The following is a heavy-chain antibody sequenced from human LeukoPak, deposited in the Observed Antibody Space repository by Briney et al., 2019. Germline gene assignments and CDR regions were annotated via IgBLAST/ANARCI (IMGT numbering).Heavy chain of an antibody. Sequence: PGGSLRLSCAASGFTVSSNYMSWVRQAPGKGLEWVSIIYGSGDTCYADSVKGRFTISRDNSKNTLYLQMNSLRAEDTAVYYCASLPAATAFDYWGQGTLVTVSS. CDR3: ASLPAATAFDY. V-gene: IGHV3-66*01. CDR2: IYGSGDT. J-gene: IGHJ4*02. D-gene: IGHD2-2*01. CDR1: GFTVSSNY.